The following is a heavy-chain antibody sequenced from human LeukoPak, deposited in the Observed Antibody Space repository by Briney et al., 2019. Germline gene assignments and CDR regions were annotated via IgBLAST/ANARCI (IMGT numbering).Heavy chain of an antibody. D-gene: IGHD1-20*01. CDR1: GGSISSGGYS. V-gene: IGHV4-61*08. J-gene: IGHJ3*02. Sequence: SETLSLTCAVSGGSISSGGYSWSWIRQPPGKGLEGIAYIYYSGSTKYNPSLKSRVTISVDTSKNQLSLKLSSVTAADTAVYYCARAPDNWEDGFDIWGQGTMVTVSS. CDR2: IYYSGST. CDR3: ARAPDNWEDGFDI.